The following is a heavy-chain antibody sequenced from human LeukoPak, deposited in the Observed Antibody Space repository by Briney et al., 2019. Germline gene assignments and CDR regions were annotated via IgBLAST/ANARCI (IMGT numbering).Heavy chain of an antibody. CDR3: ARDRYGYSSSSVIADY. Sequence: ASVKVSCKASGYTFTGYYMHWVRQAPGQGLELMGWINPNSGGTNYAQKFQGRVTMTRDTSISTAYMELSRLRSDDTAVYYCARDRYGYSSSSVIADYWGQGTLVTVSS. V-gene: IGHV1-2*02. CDR2: INPNSGGT. D-gene: IGHD6-6*01. J-gene: IGHJ4*02. CDR1: GYTFTGYY.